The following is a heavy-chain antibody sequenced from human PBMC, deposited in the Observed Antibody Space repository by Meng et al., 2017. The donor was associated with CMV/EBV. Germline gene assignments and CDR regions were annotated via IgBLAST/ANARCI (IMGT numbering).Heavy chain of an antibody. J-gene: IGHJ4*02. CDR1: GGSISSYD. V-gene: IGHV4-4*07. Sequence: QGQLQESGPGLVKAAEALSLPCTVPGGSISSYDWSWIRQPAGKGLEWSGLIYTSGGTNYNPALKSRVTMSVDTSKNQFSLKLSSVTAADTAVYYCAREMPIAAAGCFDYWGQGTLVTVSS. CDR3: AREMPIAAAGCFDY. CDR2: IYTSGGT. D-gene: IGHD6-13*01.